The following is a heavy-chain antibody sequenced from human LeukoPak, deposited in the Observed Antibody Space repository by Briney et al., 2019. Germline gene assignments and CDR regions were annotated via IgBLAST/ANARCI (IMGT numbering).Heavy chain of an antibody. D-gene: IGHD3-9*01. CDR3: ARVSRDILTGYPLDY. V-gene: IGHV3-48*03. J-gene: IGHJ4*02. Sequence: GGSLRLSCAASGFTSSSYEMNWVRQGPGKGLEWVSYISSSGSTIYYADSVQGRFTISRDNAKNSLYLQMNSLRAEDTAVYYCARVSRDILTGYPLDYWGQGTLVTVSS. CDR1: GFTSSSYE. CDR2: ISSSGSTI.